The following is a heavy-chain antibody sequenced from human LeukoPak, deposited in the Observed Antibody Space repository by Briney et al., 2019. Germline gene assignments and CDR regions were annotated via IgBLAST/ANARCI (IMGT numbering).Heavy chain of an antibody. CDR2: IYYSGST. CDR3: ARDHRFGEFPDY. J-gene: IGHJ4*02. Sequence: SETLSLTCTVSGGSISSYYWSWIRQPPGKGLEWNGYIYYSGSTNYNPSLKSRVTISVDTSKNQLSLKLSSVTAADTAVYYCARDHRFGEFPDYWGQRTLVTVSS. V-gene: IGHV4-59*01. D-gene: IGHD3-10*01. CDR1: GGSISSYY.